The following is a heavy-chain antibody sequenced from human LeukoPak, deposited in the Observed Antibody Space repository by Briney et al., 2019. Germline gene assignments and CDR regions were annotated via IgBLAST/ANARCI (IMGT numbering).Heavy chain of an antibody. V-gene: IGHV1-69*05. Sequence: SVKVSCKASGYTFTSYGISWVRQAPGQGLEWMGGIIPIFGTANYAQKFQGRVTITTDESTSTAYMELSSLRSEDTAVYYCARESHGYCSGGSCASYDYWGQGTLVTVSS. CDR2: IIPIFGTA. D-gene: IGHD2-15*01. CDR3: ARESHGYCSGGSCASYDY. J-gene: IGHJ4*02. CDR1: GYTFTSYG.